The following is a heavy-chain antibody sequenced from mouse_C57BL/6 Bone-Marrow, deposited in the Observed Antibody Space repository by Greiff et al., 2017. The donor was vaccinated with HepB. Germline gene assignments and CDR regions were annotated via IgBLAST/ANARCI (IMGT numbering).Heavy chain of an antibody. J-gene: IGHJ2*01. D-gene: IGHD2-3*01. CDR3: AKDVGYYVDY. CDR2: IWGDGST. Sequence: HVQLQQSGPGLVAPSQSLSITCTVSGFSFTSYGVSWVRQPPGKGLEWLGVIWGDGSTNYHSALISGLSISTDNAKSQVFVKLNSLQTDDTATSYCAKDVGYYVDYWGKGTTLTVSS. CDR1: GFSFTSYG. V-gene: IGHV2-3*01.